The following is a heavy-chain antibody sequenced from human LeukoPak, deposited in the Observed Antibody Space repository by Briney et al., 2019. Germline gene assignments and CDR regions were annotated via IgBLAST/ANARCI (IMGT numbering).Heavy chain of an antibody. J-gene: IGHJ4*02. CDR3: ARQRVGYGVTGGYFDY. CDR2: IYYSGST. D-gene: IGHD4-17*01. V-gene: IGHV4-59*08. CDR1: GGSISSYY. Sequence: SETLSLTCTVSGGSISSYYWSWIRQPPGKGLEWVGDIYYSGSTNYNPSLKSRVTISVDTSKNQFSLKLSSVTAADTAVYYCARQRVGYGVTGGYFDYWGQGTLVTVSS.